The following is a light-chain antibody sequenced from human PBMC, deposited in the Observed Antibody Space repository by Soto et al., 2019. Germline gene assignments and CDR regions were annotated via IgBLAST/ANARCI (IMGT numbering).Light chain of an antibody. V-gene: IGKV1-5*03. CDR2: KAS. CDR3: QQYNTLSVT. CDR1: QSVSTW. Sequence: DIQMTQSPSTLSASVGDRVTITCRASQSVSTWLAWHQQKPGKAPKLLIYKASSLQGGVPSRFSGGGSGTVFTLTIISLQSDDFASYYCQQYNTLSVTFGGGTKVEIK. J-gene: IGKJ4*01.